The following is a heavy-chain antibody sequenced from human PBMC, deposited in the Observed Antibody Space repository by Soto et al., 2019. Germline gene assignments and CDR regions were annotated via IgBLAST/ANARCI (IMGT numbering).Heavy chain of an antibody. CDR3: ARQGFGALHGRVDV. V-gene: IGHV4-59*08. CDR1: GGSISSYY. D-gene: IGHD3-10*01. J-gene: IGHJ6*02. Sequence: SETLSLTCTVSGGSISSYYWSWIRQPPGKGMEWIGYVHHSWGSTYNPSLQSRVAISLDTSKSQFSLKLTSVTATDTAVYYCARQGFGALHGRVDVWGQGTTVIVSS. CDR2: VHHSWGS.